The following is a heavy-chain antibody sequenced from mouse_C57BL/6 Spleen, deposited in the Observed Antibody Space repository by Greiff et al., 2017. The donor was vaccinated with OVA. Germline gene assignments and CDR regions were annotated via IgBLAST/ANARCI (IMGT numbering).Heavy chain of an antibody. CDR2: ISDGGSYT. CDR1: GFTFSSYA. D-gene: IGHD1-1*01. Sequence: EVQLVESGGGLVKPGGSLKLSCAASGFTFSSYAMSWVRQTPEKRLEWVATISDGGSYTYYPDNVKGRFTISRDNAKNNLYLQMSQLKSEDTAMYYCARDNYGSRDYYAVGYWGQGTSGTVSS. CDR3: ARDNYGSRDYYAVGY. V-gene: IGHV5-4*01. J-gene: IGHJ4*01.